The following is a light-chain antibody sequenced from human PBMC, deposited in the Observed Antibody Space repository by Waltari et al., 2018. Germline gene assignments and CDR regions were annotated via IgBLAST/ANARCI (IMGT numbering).Light chain of an antibody. Sequence: HSALAQPASVSGSPGQSITIPCTGTSSDVGGYNYVSWYQQHPGKAPRRMIYDVNNRPSGVSNRFSGSKSGNTASLTISGLQAEDEADYYCSSFTRTNSWVFGGGTKLTVL. CDR3: SSFTRTNSWV. V-gene: IGLV2-14*03. CDR2: DVN. J-gene: IGLJ3*02. CDR1: SSDVGGYNY.